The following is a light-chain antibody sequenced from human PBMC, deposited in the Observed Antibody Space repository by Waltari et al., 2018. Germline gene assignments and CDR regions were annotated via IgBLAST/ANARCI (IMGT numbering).Light chain of an antibody. V-gene: IGKV4-1*01. Sequence: DIVMTQSPDFLAVSLGERATINCRSSQSLLHTSTNKNNLAWYQQKPGQPPKLLIYWASTRESAVPDLFSGSGSVTYFTLTISGLQAEYVAVYYCHEYSGISTFGPETRVDI. CDR2: WAS. J-gene: IGKJ3*01. CDR1: QSLLHTSTNKNN. CDR3: HEYSGIST.